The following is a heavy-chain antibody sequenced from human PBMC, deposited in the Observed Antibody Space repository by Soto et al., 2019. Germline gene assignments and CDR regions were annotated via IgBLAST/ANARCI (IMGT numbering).Heavy chain of an antibody. V-gene: IGHV4-39*01. CDR1: GGSISSSSYY. Sequence: QLQLQESGPGLVKPSETLSLTCTVSGGSISSSSYYWGWIRQPPGKGLEWIGSIYYSGSTYYNPSLKSRVTISVDTSKNQFSLKLSSVTAADTAVYYCARRSIYYYGSGSYYNEGFDYLGQGTLVTVSS. D-gene: IGHD3-10*01. J-gene: IGHJ4*02. CDR3: ARRSIYYYGSGSYYNEGFDY. CDR2: IYYSGST.